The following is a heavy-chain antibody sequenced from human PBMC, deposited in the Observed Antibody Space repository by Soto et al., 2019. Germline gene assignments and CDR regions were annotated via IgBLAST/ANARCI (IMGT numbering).Heavy chain of an antibody. D-gene: IGHD2-2*01. J-gene: IGHJ1*01. Sequence: SETLSLTCTVSGGSISSGGYYWSWIRQHPGKGLEWIGYIYYSGSTYYNPSLKSRVTISVDTSKNQFSLKLSSVTAADTAVYYCARGSISRDIVVVPAAKRKAVAEYFQHWGQGTLVTVSS. V-gene: IGHV4-31*03. CDR1: GGSISSGGYY. CDR3: ARGSISRDIVVVPAAKRKAVAEYFQH. CDR2: IYYSGST.